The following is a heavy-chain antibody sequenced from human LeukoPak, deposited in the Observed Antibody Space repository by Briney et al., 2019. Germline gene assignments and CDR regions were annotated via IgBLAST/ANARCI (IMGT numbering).Heavy chain of an antibody. D-gene: IGHD3-10*01. J-gene: IGHJ6*03. CDR2: ISAYNGNT. Sequence: ASVKVSCKASGYTFTSYGISWVRQAPGQGLEWMGWISAYNGNTNYAQKLQGRVTMTTDTSTSTAYMELRSLRSDDTAVYYCAGGIRGNYYYYYMDVWDKGTTVTVSS. CDR1: GYTFTSYG. V-gene: IGHV1-18*01. CDR3: AGGIRGNYYYYYMDV.